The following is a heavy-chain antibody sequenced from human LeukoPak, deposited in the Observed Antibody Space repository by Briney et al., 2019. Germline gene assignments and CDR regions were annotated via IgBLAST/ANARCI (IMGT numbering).Heavy chain of an antibody. Sequence: SETLSLTCTVSGGSIRGYYWSWIRQPAGKGLEWIGRIYTNGSTNYNPSLRSRVTMSLDTSKNQFSLKLTSVTAADTAVYHCARSDFWSGYRFDHWGQGTLVTVSS. CDR2: IYTNGST. V-gene: IGHV4-4*07. CDR1: GGSIRGYY. D-gene: IGHD3-3*01. CDR3: ARSDFWSGYRFDH. J-gene: IGHJ4*02.